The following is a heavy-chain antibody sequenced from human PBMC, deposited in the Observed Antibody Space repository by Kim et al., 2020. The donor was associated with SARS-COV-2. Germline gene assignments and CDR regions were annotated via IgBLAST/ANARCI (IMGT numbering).Heavy chain of an antibody. CDR1: GFTFSSYS. Sequence: GGSLRLSCAASGFTFSSYSMNWVRQAPGKGLEWVSSISSSSSYIYYADSVKGRFTISRDNAKNSLYLQMNSLRAEDTAVYYCARVTIAAAKGGMDVWGQGTTVTVSS. CDR2: ISSSSSYI. D-gene: IGHD6-13*01. CDR3: ARVTIAAAKGGMDV. V-gene: IGHV3-21*01. J-gene: IGHJ6*02.